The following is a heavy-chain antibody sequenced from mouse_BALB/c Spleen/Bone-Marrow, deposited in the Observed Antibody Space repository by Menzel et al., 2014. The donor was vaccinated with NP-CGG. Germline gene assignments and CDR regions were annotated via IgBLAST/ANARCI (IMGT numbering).Heavy chain of an antibody. CDR3: ARSGSSSGYFDY. Sequence: EVHLVEPGGGLVHPGGSRKLSCAASGFTFSSFGMHSVRQAPEKGLEWVAYISSGSSTIYYADTVMGRFTISRDNPKNTLFLQMTSLRSEDTAMYYCARSGSSSGYFDYWGQGTTLTVSS. V-gene: IGHV5-17*02. CDR2: ISSGSSTI. CDR1: GFTFSSFG. J-gene: IGHJ2*01. D-gene: IGHD1-1*01.